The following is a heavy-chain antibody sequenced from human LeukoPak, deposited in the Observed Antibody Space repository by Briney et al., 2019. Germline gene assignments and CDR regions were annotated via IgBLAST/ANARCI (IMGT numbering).Heavy chain of an antibody. J-gene: IGHJ4*02. Sequence: SETLSLTCTVSGGSINGYYWTWIRQPPGKGLEWIGYIYYSGSTFYNPSLKSRVTISLDTSKNQFSLKVTSVTAADTAVYYCARVWYDSSGYNYFDYWGQGTLVTVSS. CDR2: IYYSGST. V-gene: IGHV4-59*01. D-gene: IGHD3-22*01. CDR3: ARVWYDSSGYNYFDY. CDR1: GGSINGYY.